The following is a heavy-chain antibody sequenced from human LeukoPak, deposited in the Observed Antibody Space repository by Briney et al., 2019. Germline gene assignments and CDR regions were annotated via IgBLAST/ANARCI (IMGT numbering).Heavy chain of an antibody. CDR3: RCYYDSKTPSDFDY. J-gene: IGHJ4*02. CDR1: GFTFSNAW. Sequence: GGSLRLSCAASGFTFSNAWMSWVRQAPGKGLEWVGRIKSKTDGGTTDYAAPVRGRFTISRDDSKNTLYLQMNRLKTEDTAVYYCRCYYDSKTPSDFDYWGQGALVTVSS. V-gene: IGHV3-15*01. D-gene: IGHD3-22*01. CDR2: IKSKTDGGTT.